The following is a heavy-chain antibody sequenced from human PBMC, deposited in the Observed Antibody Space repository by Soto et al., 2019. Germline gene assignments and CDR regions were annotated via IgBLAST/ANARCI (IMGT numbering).Heavy chain of an antibody. V-gene: IGHV1-69*13. CDR2: IIPIFGTA. Sequence: SVKVSCKAAGGNFSSYAISWVRQDPGQGLEWRGGIIPIFGTANYAQKFQGRVTITADESTSTAYMELSSLRSEDTAVYYCASRTQFIAAAGNDYLGQGALVTVSS. CDR3: ASRTQFIAAAGNDY. D-gene: IGHD6-13*01. CDR1: GGNFSSYA. J-gene: IGHJ4*02.